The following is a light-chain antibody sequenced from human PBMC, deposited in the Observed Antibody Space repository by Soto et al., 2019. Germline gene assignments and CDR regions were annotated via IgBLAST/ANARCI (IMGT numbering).Light chain of an antibody. J-gene: IGKJ4*01. CDR3: QQYESSPLT. CDR1: QSVSSSF. CDR2: RAS. Sequence: EIVLTQSPDTLSLSPGERATLSCRASQSVSSSFLAWYHQKPGQAPRLLIYRASSRATGIPDRFTGSGSGTDFTLTISRREPEDFAVYYCQQYESSPLTFGGGTKVEIK. V-gene: IGKV3-20*01.